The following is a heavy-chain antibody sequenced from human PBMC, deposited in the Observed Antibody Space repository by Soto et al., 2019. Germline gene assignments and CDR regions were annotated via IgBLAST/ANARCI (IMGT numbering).Heavy chain of an antibody. CDR2: ISSSSSYT. J-gene: IGHJ5*02. CDR1: GFTFSSYS. Sequence: GGSLRLSCAASGFTFSSYSMNWVRQAPGKGLEWVSSISSSSSYTYYADSVKGRLTISRDNSKNTLYLQMNSLRAEDTAVYYCAKCSSSGWSRFDPWGQGTLVTVSS. CDR3: AKCSSSGWSRFDP. V-gene: IGHV3-21*04. D-gene: IGHD6-19*01.